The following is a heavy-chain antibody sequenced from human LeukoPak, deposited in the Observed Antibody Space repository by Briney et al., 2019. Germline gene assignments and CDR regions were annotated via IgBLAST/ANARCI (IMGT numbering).Heavy chain of an antibody. V-gene: IGHV1-69*06. CDR1: GGTFSSYA. D-gene: IGHD2-2*01. CDR3: ASLDCSNTSCYDY. Sequence: SVKVSCKASGGTFSSYAISWVRQAPGQGLEWMGGIISIFDTANYAQKFQGRVTITADKSTSTAYMELSSLRSEGTAVYYCASLDCSNTSCYDYWGQGTLVTVSS. CDR2: IISIFDTA. J-gene: IGHJ4*02.